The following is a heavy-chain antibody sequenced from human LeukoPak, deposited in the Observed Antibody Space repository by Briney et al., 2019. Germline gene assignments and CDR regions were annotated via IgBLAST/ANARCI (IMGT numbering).Heavy chain of an antibody. D-gene: IGHD2-15*01. CDR1: GFTFSSYS. V-gene: IGHV3-23*01. CDR3: AKGEGGSCSSSSCSTYFDY. CDR2: ISGGDEST. J-gene: IGHJ4*02. Sequence: GGSLRLSCTASGFTFSSYSMNWVRQAPGKGLEWVSSISGGDESTYNADSVKGRFIISRDNSKNTLYLQMNGLRAEDTAIYYCAKGEGGSCSSSSCSTYFDYWGQGTLVTVSS.